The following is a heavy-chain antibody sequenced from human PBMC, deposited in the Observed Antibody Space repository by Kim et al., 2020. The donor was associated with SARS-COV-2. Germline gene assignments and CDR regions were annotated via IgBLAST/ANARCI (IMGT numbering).Heavy chain of an antibody. D-gene: IGHD6-13*01. CDR1: GYTLTELS. J-gene: IGHJ4*02. CDR3: ATGLGSSSWDRVFDY. V-gene: IGHV1-24*01. Sequence: ASVKVSCKVSGYTLTELSMHWVRQAPGKGLEWMGGFDPEDGETIYAQKFQGRVTMTEDTSTDTAYMELSSLRSEDTAVYYCATGLGSSSWDRVFDYWGQGSLVTVSS. CDR2: FDPEDGET.